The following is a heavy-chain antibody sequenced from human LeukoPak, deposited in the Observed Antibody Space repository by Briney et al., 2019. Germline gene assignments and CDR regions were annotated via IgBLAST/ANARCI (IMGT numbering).Heavy chain of an antibody. CDR1: GYTFTGYY. CDR3: ARMHRGYCTNGVSFRYFDH. V-gene: IGHV1-2*06. D-gene: IGHD2-8*01. CDR2: INPNSGGT. Sequence: ASVKVSCKASGYTFTGYYMHWVRQAPGQGLEWMGRINPNSGGTNYAQKFQGRVTMTRDTSISTAYMELSRLRSDDTAVYYCARMHRGYCTNGVSFRYFDHWGQGTLVTVSS. J-gene: IGHJ4*02.